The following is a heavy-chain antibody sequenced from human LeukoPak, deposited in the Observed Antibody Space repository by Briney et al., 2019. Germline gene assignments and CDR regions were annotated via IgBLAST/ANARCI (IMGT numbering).Heavy chain of an antibody. V-gene: IGHV1-69*13. J-gene: IGHJ3*02. CDR2: IIPIFGTA. D-gene: IGHD2-2*01. CDR1: GGTFSSYA. CDR3: ARDPGGYCSSTSCYAASGDAFDI. Sequence: SVKASCKASGGTFSSYAISWVRQAPGQGLEWMGGIIPIFGTANYAQKFQGRVTITADESTSTAYMELSSLRSEDTAVYYCARDPGGYCSSTSCYAASGDAFDIWGQGTMVTVSS.